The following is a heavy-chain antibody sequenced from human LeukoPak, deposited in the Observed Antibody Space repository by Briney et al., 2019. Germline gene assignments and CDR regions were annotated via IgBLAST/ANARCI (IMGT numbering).Heavy chain of an antibody. J-gene: IGHJ4*02. V-gene: IGHV3-74*01. CDR3: VSFYETY. D-gene: IGHD2/OR15-2a*01. CDR2: INSDGSWT. CDR1: GNYW. Sequence: GGSLRLSCAASGNYWMHWVRQVPGKGLVWVSHINSDGSWTSYADSVKSRFTISKDNAKNTVYLQMNSLRAEDTAVYYCVSFYETYWGRGTLVTVSS.